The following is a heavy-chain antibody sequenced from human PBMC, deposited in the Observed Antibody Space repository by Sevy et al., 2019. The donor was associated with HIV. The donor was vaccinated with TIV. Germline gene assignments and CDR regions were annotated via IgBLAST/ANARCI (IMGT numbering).Heavy chain of an antibody. D-gene: IGHD2-15*01. CDR3: AKGGVVVVADRYYYYGMDV. J-gene: IGHJ6*02. CDR1: GFTFSSYA. Sequence: GGSLRLSCAASGFTFSSYAMSWVRQAPGKGLEWVSAISGSGGSTYYADSVKGRFTISRDNSKNTLYLQMNSLRAEDTAVYYCAKGGVVVVADRYYYYGMDVWGQGTTVTVSS. V-gene: IGHV3-23*01. CDR2: ISGSGGST.